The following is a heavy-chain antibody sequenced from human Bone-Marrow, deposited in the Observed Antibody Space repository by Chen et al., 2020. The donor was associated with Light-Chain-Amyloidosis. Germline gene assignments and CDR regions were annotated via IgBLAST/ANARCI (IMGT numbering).Heavy chain of an antibody. CDR3: TRKGGYFDF. J-gene: IGHJ4*02. D-gene: IGHD3-10*01. Sequence: EVQLVESGGGWVQPGGSLRLSCATSGFNFSSFGMSWVRQAPGKGLEWVSTVSGSTVSTYYAGAVKGRFIISRDNSKSTLYLQMNSLRAGDTAVYFCTRKGGYFDFWGQGSLVTVSS. V-gene: IGHV3-23*04. CDR1: GFNFSSFG. CDR2: VSGSTVST.